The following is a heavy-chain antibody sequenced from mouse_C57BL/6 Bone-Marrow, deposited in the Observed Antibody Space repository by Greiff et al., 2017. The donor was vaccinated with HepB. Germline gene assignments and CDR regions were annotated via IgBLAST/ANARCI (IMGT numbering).Heavy chain of an antibody. CDR2: IRNKANGYTT. Sequence: EVQLVESGGGLVQPGGSLSLSCAASGFTFTDYYMSWVRQPPGKALEWLGFIRNKANGYTTEYSASVKGRFTISRDNSQSILYLQMNALRAEDSATYYCARTVDSSAGFAYWGQGTLVTVSA. V-gene: IGHV7-3*01. J-gene: IGHJ3*01. CDR1: GFTFTDYY. D-gene: IGHD3-2*02. CDR3: ARTVDSSAGFAY.